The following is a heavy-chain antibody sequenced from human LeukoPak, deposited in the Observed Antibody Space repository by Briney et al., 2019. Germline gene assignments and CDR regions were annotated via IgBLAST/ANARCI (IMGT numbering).Heavy chain of an antibody. CDR3: ARQLLWFGEKTFDY. CDR2: ISGSGAST. J-gene: IGHJ4*02. CDR1: GFTFSSYA. D-gene: IGHD3-10*01. V-gene: IGHV3-23*01. Sequence: GGSLRLSCAASGFTFSSYAMSWVRQAPGKGLEWVSAISGSGASTYYADSVKGRFTISRDNSKNTLYLQMSSLRVDDTAVYYCARQLLWFGEKTFDYWGQGTLVTVSS.